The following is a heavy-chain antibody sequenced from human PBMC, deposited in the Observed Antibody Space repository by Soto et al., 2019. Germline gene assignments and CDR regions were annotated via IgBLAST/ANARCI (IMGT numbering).Heavy chain of an antibody. V-gene: IGHV1-69*13. J-gene: IGHJ5*02. D-gene: IGHD6-13*01. Sequence: VKVSITASGGPFISYAIIWVRQAPGQGLEWMGGIIPIFGTANYAQKFQGRVTITADESTSTAYMELSSLRSEDTAVYYCAREGAAVGTGPRWFDPWGQGTLVTVSS. CDR1: GGPFISYA. CDR3: AREGAAVGTGPRWFDP. CDR2: IIPIFGTA.